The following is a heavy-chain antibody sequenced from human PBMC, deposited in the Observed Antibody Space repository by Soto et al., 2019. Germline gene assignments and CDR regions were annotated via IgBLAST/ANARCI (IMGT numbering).Heavy chain of an antibody. CDR2: IIPFFDTA. J-gene: IGHJ4*02. Sequence: SEKVSCKASGGTFSSYAISWVRQAPGQGLEWMGGIIPFFDTANYAKKFQGRVTVSADKATSTAYMELSSLTSEDTAVYYCERSTPQSGSFMQIFDYWGQGTLVTVSS. D-gene: IGHD2-2*01. V-gene: IGHV1-69*06. CDR3: ERSTPQSGSFMQIFDY. CDR1: GGTFSSYA.